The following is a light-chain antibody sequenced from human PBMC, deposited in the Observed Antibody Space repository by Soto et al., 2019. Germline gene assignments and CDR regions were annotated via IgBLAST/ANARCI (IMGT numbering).Light chain of an antibody. CDR2: GAS. V-gene: IGKV3-15*01. Sequence: EIVMTQSPATLSVSPGERASLSCRASQSVSSNLAWYQQKPGQAPRLLIYGASTRATGIPARFSGSGSGTEFTLTISSLQSVDFAVYYCQQYNNWPPFTFGPGTKVDIK. CDR1: QSVSSN. CDR3: QQYNNWPPFT. J-gene: IGKJ3*01.